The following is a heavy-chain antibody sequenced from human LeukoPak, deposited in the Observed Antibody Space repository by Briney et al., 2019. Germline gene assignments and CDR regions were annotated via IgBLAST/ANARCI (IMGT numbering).Heavy chain of an antibody. J-gene: IGHJ4*02. CDR1: GFTLSSYW. CDR2: INSDGSST. V-gene: IGHV3-74*01. Sequence: PGGSLRLSCAASGFTLSSYWMPWVRQAPGKGLVWVSRINSDGSSTSCADSVKGRFTISRDNAKNTLYLQMNSLRVEDTAVYYCARGSYSFDYWGQGALVTVSS. D-gene: IGHD3-16*02. CDR3: ARGSYSFDY.